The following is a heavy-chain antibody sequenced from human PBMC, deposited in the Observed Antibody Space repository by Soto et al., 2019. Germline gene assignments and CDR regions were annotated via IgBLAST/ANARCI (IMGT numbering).Heavy chain of an antibody. D-gene: IGHD6-25*01. CDR2: ISYDGSNK. CDR1: GFTFSSYG. Sequence: GRSLRLSCAASGFTFSSYGMHWVRQAPGKGLEWVAVISYDGSNKYYADSVKGRFTISRDNSKNTLYLQMNSLRAEDTAVYYCAKDFLVAALDGMDVWGQGTTVTVS. V-gene: IGHV3-30*18. CDR3: AKDFLVAALDGMDV. J-gene: IGHJ6*02.